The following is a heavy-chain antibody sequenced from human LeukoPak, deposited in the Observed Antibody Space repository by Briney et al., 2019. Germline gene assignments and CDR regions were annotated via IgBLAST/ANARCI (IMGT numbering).Heavy chain of an antibody. V-gene: IGHV4-59*01. D-gene: IGHD3-10*01. CDR2: IYYSGST. CDR1: GGSISSYY. Sequence: PSETLSLTCTVSGGSISSYYWSWIRQPPGKELEWIGYIYYSGSTNYNPSLKSRVTISVDTSKNQFSLKLSSVTAADTAVYYCARDKGSGSYFRPYYMDVWGKGTTVTVSS. CDR3: ARDKGSGSYFRPYYMDV. J-gene: IGHJ6*03.